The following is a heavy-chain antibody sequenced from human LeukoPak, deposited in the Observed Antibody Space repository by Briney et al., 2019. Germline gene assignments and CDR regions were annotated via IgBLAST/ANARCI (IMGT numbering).Heavy chain of an antibody. CDR3: AKAQRLLPTNNWFDP. J-gene: IGHJ5*02. CDR2: ISGSGGST. V-gene: IGHV3-23*01. D-gene: IGHD2-15*01. CDR1: GFTFSSYA. Sequence: PGGSLRLSCAASGFTFSSYAMSWVRQAPGKGLEWVSAISGSGGSTYYADSVKGRFTIYRDNSKNTLYLQMNSLRAEDTAVYYCAKAQRLLPTNNWFDPWGQGTLVTVSS.